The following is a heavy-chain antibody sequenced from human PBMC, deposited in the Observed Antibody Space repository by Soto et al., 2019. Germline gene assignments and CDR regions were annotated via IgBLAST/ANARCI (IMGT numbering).Heavy chain of an antibody. CDR3: ARAHYGDYGYGMDV. CDR1: GGSISSGGYS. Sequence: QLQLQESGSGLVKPSQTLSLTCAVSGGSISSGGYSWSWIRQPPGKGLEWIGYIYHSGYTYYNPSLKSRVTISLDRSKNQFSLKLSSVTAADTAVYYCARAHYGDYGYGMDVWGQGTTVTVSS. J-gene: IGHJ6*02. V-gene: IGHV4-30-2*01. D-gene: IGHD4-17*01. CDR2: IYHSGYT.